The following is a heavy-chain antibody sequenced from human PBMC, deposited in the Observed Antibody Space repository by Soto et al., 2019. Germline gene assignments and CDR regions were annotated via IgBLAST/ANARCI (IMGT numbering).Heavy chain of an antibody. J-gene: IGHJ6*02. CDR3: AREYYDFWSVTFSYYGMDV. CDR1: AGSISRYY. CDR2: IYSSGTT. V-gene: IGHV4-59*01. Sequence: SETLSLTCSVSAGSISRYYWTWIRQPPGRGLEWVGNIYSSGTTNYNPSLKSRVTISIDTSKNQVSLKLNAVTAADTAVYFCAREYYDFWSVTFSYYGMDVWGQGTTVT. D-gene: IGHD3-3*01.